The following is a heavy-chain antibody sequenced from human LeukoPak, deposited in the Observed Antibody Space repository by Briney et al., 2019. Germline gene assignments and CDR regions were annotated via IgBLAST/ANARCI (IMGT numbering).Heavy chain of an antibody. Sequence: GGSLRLSCAASGFTFSSYEMNWVRQAPGKGLEWVSYISTSGSTIYYADSVKGRFTISRDNARNSLYLQMNSLRAEDTAVYYCARVNLGTYYGYYYYYMDVWGKGTTVTISS. CDR3: ARVNLGTYYGYYYYYMDV. J-gene: IGHJ6*03. D-gene: IGHD1-26*01. V-gene: IGHV3-48*03. CDR2: ISTSGSTI. CDR1: GFTFSSYE.